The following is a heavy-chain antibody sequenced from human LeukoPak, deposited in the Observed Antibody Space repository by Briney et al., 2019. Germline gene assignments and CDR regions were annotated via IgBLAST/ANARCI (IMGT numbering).Heavy chain of an antibody. CDR3: ARGAFRRRGYYFDY. J-gene: IGHJ4*02. Sequence: EASVKVSCKASGYTFTSYDINWVRQATGQGLEWMGWMNPNSGNTGYAQKFQGRVTMTRNTSISTAYMELSSLRSEDTAVYYCARGAFRRRGYYFDYWGQGTLVTVSS. CDR1: GYTFTSYD. CDR2: MNPNSGNT. D-gene: IGHD3-10*01. V-gene: IGHV1-8*01.